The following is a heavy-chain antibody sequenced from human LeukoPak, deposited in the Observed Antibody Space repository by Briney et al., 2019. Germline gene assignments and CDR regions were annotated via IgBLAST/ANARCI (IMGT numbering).Heavy chain of an antibody. CDR2: ISGSSGST. Sequence: GGSLRLSCAASGFTFSSYAMSWVRQAPGKGLECVSAISGSSGSTYYADSVKGRFTISRDNSKYTLYLQMNSLRAEDTAVYYCAKGVVVIPAASDYFDYWGQGTLVSVSS. J-gene: IGHJ4*02. CDR3: AKGVVVIPAASDYFDY. V-gene: IGHV3-23*01. D-gene: IGHD2-2*01. CDR1: GFTFSSYA.